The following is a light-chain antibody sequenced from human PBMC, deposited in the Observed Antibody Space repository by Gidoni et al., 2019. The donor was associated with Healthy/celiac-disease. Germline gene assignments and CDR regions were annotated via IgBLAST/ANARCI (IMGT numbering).Light chain of an antibody. V-gene: IGKV1-33*01. CDR2: DAS. CDR3: QQYDNLRYT. J-gene: IGKJ2*01. Sequence: DIQMTQSPSSLSASVGDRVTITCQASQDISNYLNWYQQKPGKAPKLLIYDASNLETGVPSRFSGSGSGTDFTFTISSLQPEDIAIYYCQQYDNLRYTFXQXTKLEIK. CDR1: QDISNY.